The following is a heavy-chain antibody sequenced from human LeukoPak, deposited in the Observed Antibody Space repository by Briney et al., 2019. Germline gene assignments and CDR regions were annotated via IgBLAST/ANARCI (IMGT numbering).Heavy chain of an antibody. J-gene: IGHJ3*02. D-gene: IGHD3-10*01. CDR2: INPNRGGA. Sequence: ASVKVSCKASGYSFTSYGISWVRQAPGQGLEWRGWINPNRGGASYAQKFQGRVTMTRDTSISTAYMELSRLRSDDTAVYYCARGGTDMVRDAFDIWGQGTMVTVSS. CDR3: ARGGTDMVRDAFDI. CDR1: GYSFTSYG. V-gene: IGHV1-2*02.